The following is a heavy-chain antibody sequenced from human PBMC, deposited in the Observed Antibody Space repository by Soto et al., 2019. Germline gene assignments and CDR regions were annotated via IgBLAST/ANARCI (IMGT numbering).Heavy chain of an antibody. CDR3: ARRLYYYDSDGYFDY. J-gene: IGHJ4*02. V-gene: IGHV3-11*01. CDR1: GFTFSDYY. D-gene: IGHD3-22*01. CDR2: ISSSGSTI. Sequence: GSLRLSCAASGFTFSDYYMSWIRQAPGKGLEWVSYISSSGSTIYYADSVKGRFTISRDNAKNSLYLQMNSLRAEDTAVYYCARRLYYYDSDGYFDYWGQGTLVTVSS.